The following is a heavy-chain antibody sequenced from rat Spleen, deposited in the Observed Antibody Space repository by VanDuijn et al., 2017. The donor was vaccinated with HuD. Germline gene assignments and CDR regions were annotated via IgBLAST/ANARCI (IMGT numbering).Heavy chain of an antibody. CDR3: TRSGYYYSSYVPFFDY. Sequence: EVQLKESGPGLVQPSQTLSLTCTVSGFSLTDYSVHWVRQPPGKGLEWMGVMWSGGSTAYNSALKSRLSISRDTSKSQVFLKMNSLQTDDTAIYFCTRSGYYYSSYVPFFDYWGQGVMVTVSS. D-gene: IGHD1-2*01. CDR1: GFSLTDYS. J-gene: IGHJ2*01. CDR2: MWSGGST. V-gene: IGHV2S63*01.